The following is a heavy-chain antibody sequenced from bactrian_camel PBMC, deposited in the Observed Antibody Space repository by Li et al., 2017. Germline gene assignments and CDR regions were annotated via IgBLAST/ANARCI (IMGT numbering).Heavy chain of an antibody. CDR3: AASGRLYCSGGIEFTS. CDR1: GFTLNSYY. J-gene: IGHJ6*01. Sequence: HVQLVESGGELVQPGGSLRIVCDSSGFTLNSYYITWVRQAPGKEREGVAVIDSDGNAVYADSVKGRFTISKDNAKNTLYLQMNSLKPEDTTMYYCAASGRLYCSGGIEFTSWGRETQVTVS. D-gene: IGHD2*01. V-gene: IGHV3S6*01. CDR2: IDSDGNA.